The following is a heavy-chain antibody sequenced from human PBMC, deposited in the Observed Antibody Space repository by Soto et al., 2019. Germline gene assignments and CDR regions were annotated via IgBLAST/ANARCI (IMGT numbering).Heavy chain of an antibody. J-gene: IGHJ4*02. Sequence: EVQLLESGGGLVQPGGSLRLSCAASGFTFSNYAMSWVRQAPGKGLEWVSSITASGAITQTADSVKGRFTTSRDNSRNTVYLQMSSLRAVDTAVYYCAKDVDSSAWHKDFWGQGTLVTVSS. D-gene: IGHD6-19*01. CDR1: GFTFSNYA. V-gene: IGHV3-23*01. CDR3: AKDVDSSAWHKDF. CDR2: ITASGAIT.